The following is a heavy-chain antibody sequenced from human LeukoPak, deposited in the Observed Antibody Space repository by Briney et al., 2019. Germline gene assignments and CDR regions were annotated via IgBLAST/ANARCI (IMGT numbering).Heavy chain of an antibody. CDR2: IHYTGST. D-gene: IGHD2/OR15-2a*01. CDR1: GGSITSGGYY. CDR3: ARRPNSNNWFDP. V-gene: IGHV4-31*03. Sequence: PSGTLSLTCTVSGGSITSGGYYWSWIRQHPGKGLEWIGYIHYTGSTYYNPSLKSRVTISVDTSKNQFSLNLSSVTAADTAVYYCARRPNSNNWFDPWGQGTLVTVSS. J-gene: IGHJ5*02.